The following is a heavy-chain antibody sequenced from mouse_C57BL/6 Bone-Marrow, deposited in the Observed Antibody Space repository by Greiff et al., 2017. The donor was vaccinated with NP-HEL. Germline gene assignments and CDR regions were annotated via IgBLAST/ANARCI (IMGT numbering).Heavy chain of an antibody. CDR1: GYTFTGYW. CDR3: AREGPYDGGPEFAY. D-gene: IGHD2-12*01. Sequence: VQLQQSGAELMKPGASVKLSCKATGYTFTGYWIEWVKQRPGHGLEWIGEILPGSGSTNYNEKFKGKATFTADTSSNTAYMQLSSLTTEDSAIYDWAREGPYDGGPEFAYWGQGTLVTVSA. CDR2: ILPGSGST. J-gene: IGHJ3*01. V-gene: IGHV1-9*01.